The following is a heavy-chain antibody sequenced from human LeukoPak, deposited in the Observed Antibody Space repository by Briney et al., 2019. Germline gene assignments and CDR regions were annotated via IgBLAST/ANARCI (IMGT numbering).Heavy chain of an antibody. Sequence: ASVKVSCKASGYSFTANYVHWVRQAPGQGIEWMGRINPDNGGTNYAQKFQGRVTMARDTSISTAYMELSRLTSDDTAVYYCAKVGYSSGWYGFDIWGQGTMVTVSS. J-gene: IGHJ3*02. CDR1: GYSFTANY. D-gene: IGHD6-19*01. CDR2: INPDNGGT. V-gene: IGHV1-2*06. CDR3: AKVGYSSGWYGFDI.